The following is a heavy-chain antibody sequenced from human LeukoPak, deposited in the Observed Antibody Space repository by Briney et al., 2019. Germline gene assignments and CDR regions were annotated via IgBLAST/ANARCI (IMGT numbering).Heavy chain of an antibody. CDR3: ASRRDGYNMFDY. J-gene: IGHJ4*02. Sequence: ASVTVSCTASGGTFSSYAISWVRQAPGQGLEWMGGIIPIFGTANYAQKFQGRVTITADESTSTAYMELSSLRSEDTAVYYCASRRDGYNMFDYWGQGTLVTVSS. CDR1: GGTFSSYA. CDR2: IIPIFGTA. V-gene: IGHV1-69*13. D-gene: IGHD5-24*01.